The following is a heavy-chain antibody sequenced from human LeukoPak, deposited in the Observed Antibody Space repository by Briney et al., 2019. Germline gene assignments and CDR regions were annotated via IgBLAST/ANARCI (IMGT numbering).Heavy chain of an antibody. CDR3: ARRSSSWYFWFDP. D-gene: IGHD6-13*01. Sequence: GASVKVSCKASGYTFTGYYMHWVRQAPGQGLEWMGWINPNSGGTNCAQKFQGRVTMTRDTSISTAYMELSRLRSDDTAVYYCARRSSSWYFWFDPWGQGTLVTVSS. V-gene: IGHV1-2*02. J-gene: IGHJ5*02. CDR2: INPNSGGT. CDR1: GYTFTGYY.